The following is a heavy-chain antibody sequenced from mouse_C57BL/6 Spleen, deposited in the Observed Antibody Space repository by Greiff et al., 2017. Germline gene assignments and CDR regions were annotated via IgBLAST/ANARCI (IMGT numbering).Heavy chain of an antibody. CDR1: GFTFSDYG. CDR3: ARPRLSAEGAMDY. J-gene: IGHJ4*01. V-gene: IGHV5-17*01. CDR2: ISSGSSTI. Sequence: EVHLVESGGGLVKPGGSLKLSCAASGFTFSDYGMHWVRQAPEQGLEWVAYISSGSSTIYYADTVKGRFNISRDNAKNTLFLQMTSLRSEDTAMYYCARPRLSAEGAMDYWGQGTSVTVSS. D-gene: IGHD1-1*02.